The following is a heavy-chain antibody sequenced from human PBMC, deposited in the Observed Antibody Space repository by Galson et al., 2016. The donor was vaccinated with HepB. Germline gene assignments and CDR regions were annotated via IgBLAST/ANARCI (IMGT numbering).Heavy chain of an antibody. CDR2: IYYSGST. CDR1: GASISSGDYF. Sequence: TLSLTCTVSGASISSGDYFWSWIRQRPGKGLEWIGYIYYSGSTFYNPSLKSRVSISMDTSENQFSLRVNSVTAADTAVYYCARRTGSGTYYLFDYWGQGTLVTVSS. J-gene: IGHJ4*02. V-gene: IGHV4-31*03. CDR3: ARRTGSGTYYLFDY. D-gene: IGHD3-10*01.